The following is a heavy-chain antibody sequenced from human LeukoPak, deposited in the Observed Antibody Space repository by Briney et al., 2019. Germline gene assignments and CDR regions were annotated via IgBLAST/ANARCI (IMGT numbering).Heavy chain of an antibody. CDR2: IRYDGSNK. V-gene: IGHV3-30*02. CDR1: GFTFSSYG. D-gene: IGHD2-8*01. J-gene: IGHJ3*02. CDR3: AKDRDIVLMVYAILDAFDI. Sequence: GGSLRLSCAASGFTFSSYGMHWVRQAPGKGLEWVAFIRYDGSNKYYADSVKGRFTISRDNSKNTLYLQMNSLRAEDTAVYYCAKDRDIVLMVYAILDAFDIWGQGTMVTVSS.